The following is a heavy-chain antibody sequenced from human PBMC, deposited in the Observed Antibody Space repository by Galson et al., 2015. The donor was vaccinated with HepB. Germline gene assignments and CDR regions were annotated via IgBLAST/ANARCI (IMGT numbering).Heavy chain of an antibody. CDR2: ISYSSNTI. CDR1: GFNFNVYS. Sequence: SLRLSCAASGFNFNVYSMNWVRQAPGKGLEWVSYISYSSNTIAYADSVKGRFTISRDNARNSLYLQMNSLRTEDTAVYYCARRYCDTNRCTGPHPFDNWGQGTLVTVSS. V-gene: IGHV3-48*01. J-gene: IGHJ4*02. CDR3: ARRYCDTNRCTGPHPFDN. D-gene: IGHD2/OR15-2a*01.